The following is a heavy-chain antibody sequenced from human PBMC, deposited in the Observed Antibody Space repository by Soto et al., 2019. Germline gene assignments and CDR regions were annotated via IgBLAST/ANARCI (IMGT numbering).Heavy chain of an antibody. CDR2: INYSGST. Sequence: QVQLQESGLGLVKPSQTLSLTCTVSGGSISSGGYFWSWIRQHPGKGLEWIGDINYSGSTYSNPSLKSRGTISVDTSKNQFSLKLSSVTAADTAVYYCARDILLWFGELPPRAHDAFDIWGQGTMVTVSS. CDR1: GGSISSGGYF. CDR3: ARDILLWFGELPPRAHDAFDI. D-gene: IGHD3-10*01. J-gene: IGHJ3*02. V-gene: IGHV4-31*03.